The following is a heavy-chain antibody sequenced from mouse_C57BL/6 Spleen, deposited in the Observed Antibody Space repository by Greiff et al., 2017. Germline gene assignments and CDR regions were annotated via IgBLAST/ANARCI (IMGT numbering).Heavy chain of an antibody. CDR2: INYDGSST. J-gene: IGHJ2*01. V-gene: IGHV5-16*01. CDR1: GFTFSDYY. D-gene: IGHD1-1*01. Sequence: EVKLVESEGGLVQPGSSMKLSCTASGFTFSDYYMAWVRQVPEKGLEWVANINYDGSSTYYLDTLKSRFIISRDNAKNILYLQMSSLKSEDTATYYCARATVVAPYYFDYWGQGTTLTVSS. CDR3: ARATVVAPYYFDY.